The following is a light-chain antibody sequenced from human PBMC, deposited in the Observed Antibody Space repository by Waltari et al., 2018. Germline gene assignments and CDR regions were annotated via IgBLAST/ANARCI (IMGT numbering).Light chain of an antibody. CDR1: LSNIGGSNS. V-gene: IGLV2-14*03. Sequence: QSALTQPASVSGSPGQSIAVSCTGTLSNIGGSNSVAWYQPYPGQAPKLMIYDVIKRPSGVSHRFSGSKSGNTASLTISGLQAEDEADYYCCSFSAISVVVFGGGTKLTVL. J-gene: IGLJ2*01. CDR3: CSFSAISVVV. CDR2: DVI.